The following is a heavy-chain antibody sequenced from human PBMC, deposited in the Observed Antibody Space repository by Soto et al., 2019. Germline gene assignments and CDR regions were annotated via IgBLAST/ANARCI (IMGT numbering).Heavy chain of an antibody. CDR1: GYTFTSYG. D-gene: IGHD2-15*01. J-gene: IGHJ5*02. V-gene: IGHV1-18*01. Sequence: QVQLVQSGAEVKKPGASVKVSCKASGYTFTSYGISWVRQAPGQGLEWMGWISAYNGNTNYAQKLQGRVTMTTDTSARTAYMELRSLRSDDTAVYYCARVYCSAGSCYSGRVWFAPWGQGTLVTVSS. CDR2: ISAYNGNT. CDR3: ARVYCSAGSCYSGRVWFAP.